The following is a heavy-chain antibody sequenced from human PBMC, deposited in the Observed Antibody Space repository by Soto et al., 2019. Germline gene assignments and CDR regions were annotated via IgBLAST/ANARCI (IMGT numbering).Heavy chain of an antibody. CDR3: ARGREWGADDYC. CDR1: GFTFSSYW. D-gene: IGHD3-3*01. V-gene: IGHV3-7*01. J-gene: IGHJ4*02. CDR2: IKEDGGEK. Sequence: EVQLVESGGGLVQPGGSLRLSCAASGFTFSSYWMTWVRQAPGKGLEWVANIKEDGGEKKYVDSVKGRFTISRDNAKNSLYLQMNSLRVEDTAVYYCARGREWGADDYCWGQGTLVTVSS.